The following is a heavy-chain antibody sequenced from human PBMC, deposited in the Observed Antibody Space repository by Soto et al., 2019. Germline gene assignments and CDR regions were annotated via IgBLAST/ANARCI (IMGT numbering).Heavy chain of an antibody. CDR3: ARWSYCSGGSCSNLYFDY. CDR2: IYYSGRT. V-gene: IGHV4-39*01. D-gene: IGHD2-15*01. CDR1: GGSIRGRCYY. Sequence: PSETLSLTCTVSGGSIRGRCYYWGWIRQPPGKGLEWIGSIYYSGRTYYNPSLKSRVTISVDTSKNQFSLKLSSVTAADTAVYYCARWSYCSGGSCSNLYFDYWGQGTLVTVS. J-gene: IGHJ4*02.